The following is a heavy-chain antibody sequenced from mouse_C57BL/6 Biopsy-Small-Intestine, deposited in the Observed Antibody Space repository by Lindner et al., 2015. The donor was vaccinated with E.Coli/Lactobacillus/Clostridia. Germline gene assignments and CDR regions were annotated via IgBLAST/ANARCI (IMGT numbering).Heavy chain of an antibody. D-gene: IGHD1-1*01. CDR3: ARHEAPIITTSWFPY. CDR1: GYIFTEYT. CDR2: FYPGSGSV. V-gene: IGHV1-62-2*01. J-gene: IGHJ3*01. Sequence: QLQESGAELVKPGASVKLSCKASGYIFTEYTLNWVKQRSGQGLEWIGWFYPGSGSVKYNEKFKDKATLTADKSSRTAYMELSRLTSEDSAVYFCARHEAPIITTSWFPYWGQGTLVTVSA.